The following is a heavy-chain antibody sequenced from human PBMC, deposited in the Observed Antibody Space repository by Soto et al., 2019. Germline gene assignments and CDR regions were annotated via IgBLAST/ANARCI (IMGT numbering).Heavy chain of an antibody. J-gene: IGHJ5*02. D-gene: IGHD2-2*01. CDR2: IIPIFGTA. CDR3: ARVRAGYFGSTGCPPPRS. Sequence: QVQLVQSGAEVKKPGSSVKVSCKASGGTFSSYAISWVRQAPGQGLEWMGGIIPIFGTANYAQKFQGRVTITADESTSTASMGVRSLRAEETAVYYCARVRAGYFGSTGCPPPRSWGQGTLVTVSA. CDR1: GGTFSSYA. V-gene: IGHV1-69*01.